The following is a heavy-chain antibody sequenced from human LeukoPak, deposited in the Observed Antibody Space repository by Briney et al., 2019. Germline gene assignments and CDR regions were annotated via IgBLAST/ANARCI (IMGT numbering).Heavy chain of an antibody. D-gene: IGHD5-24*01. Sequence: PSETLSLXCAVSGSSISSDYYCGWIRQPPGKGLGWIGSIYHSGRTYYNPSLKSRVSISVDTSKNQFSLKLTSVTAADTAVYYCARRAYNYVYFDYWGQGTLVTVSS. CDR2: IYHSGRT. J-gene: IGHJ4*02. V-gene: IGHV4-38-2*01. CDR3: ARRAYNYVYFDY. CDR1: GSSISSDYY.